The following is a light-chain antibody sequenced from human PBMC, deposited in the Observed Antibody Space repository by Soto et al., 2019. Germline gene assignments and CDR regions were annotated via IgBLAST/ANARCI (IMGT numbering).Light chain of an antibody. CDR1: QSVSIY. CDR2: DAS. Sequence: EIVLTQSPSTLSLSPGERATLSCRASQSVSIYLAWYQQKPGQAPRLLIYDASNRATGVPARFSGGGSGTDFTLTISSLHPEDFAVYYCQQRSNWPFTFGQGTRLEIK. V-gene: IGKV3-11*01. J-gene: IGKJ5*01. CDR3: QQRSNWPFT.